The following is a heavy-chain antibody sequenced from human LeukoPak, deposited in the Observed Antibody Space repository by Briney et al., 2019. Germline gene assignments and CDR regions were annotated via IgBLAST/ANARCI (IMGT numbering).Heavy chain of an antibody. CDR3: ARGDSSTGWWFDP. J-gene: IGHJ5*02. CDR2: INPDGSTK. D-gene: IGHD6-13*01. Sequence: GGALRLSCAASGFTFSYNWMSWVRQAAGEGLEWVAKINPDGSTKLYVGSGRGRFTISRDNAKNSLYLDMNSLRVDDTAVYYCARGDSSTGWWFDPWGQGARVTVSS. CDR1: GFTFSYNW. V-gene: IGHV3-7*01.